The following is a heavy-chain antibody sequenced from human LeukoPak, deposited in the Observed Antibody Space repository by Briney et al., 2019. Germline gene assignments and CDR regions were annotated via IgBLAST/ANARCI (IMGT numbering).Heavy chain of an antibody. CDR1: RFTFSPYS. CDR3: ARSVEGAFDF. J-gene: IGHJ4*02. V-gene: IGHV3-48*02. CDR2: ITGSSNRI. Sequence: GGSLRLSCAASRFTFSPYSMNWIRQAPGKGLEWVSYITGSSNRIHYADSVRGRFTISRDNAMNSLHLQMNSLRDEDTAMYYCARSVEGAFDFWGQGTLVTVSS. D-gene: IGHD6-19*01.